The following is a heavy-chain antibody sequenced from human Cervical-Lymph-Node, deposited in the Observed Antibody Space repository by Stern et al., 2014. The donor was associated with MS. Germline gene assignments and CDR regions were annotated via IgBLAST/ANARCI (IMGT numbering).Heavy chain of an antibody. CDR2: VTPMFGTV. V-gene: IGHV1-69*01. D-gene: IGHD6-13*01. CDR1: GGSFNSLD. J-gene: IGHJ4*02. Sequence: VHLVESGPEVKKPESSVKVSCKASGGSFNSLDINWVRQAPGQGLEWLGGVTPMFGTVNYAKNFQGRVTFTADESTSTAYMELSSLRSEDTAVYYCARHQGGIAANWGQGTLVTVSS. CDR3: ARHQGGIAAN.